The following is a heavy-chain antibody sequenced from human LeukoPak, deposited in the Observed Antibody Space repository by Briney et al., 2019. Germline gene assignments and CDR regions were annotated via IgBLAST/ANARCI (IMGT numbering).Heavy chain of an antibody. CDR1: GWSFNDYY. CDR2: VNARGDT. J-gene: IGHJ5*02. D-gene: IGHD2-2*01. V-gene: IGHV4-34*01. Sequence: SETLSLTCAVYGWSFNDYYWNWIRQPPGKGLEWIGEVNARGDTNYHRSLKSRVTISVDTSKNQFSLRLTSMIAADTAVYYCARGQVPAARGYNWFDHWAQGTLVTVSS. CDR3: ARGQVPAARGYNWFDH.